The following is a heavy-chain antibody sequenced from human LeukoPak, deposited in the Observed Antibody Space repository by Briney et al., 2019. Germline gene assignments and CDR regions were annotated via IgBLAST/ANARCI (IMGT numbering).Heavy chain of an antibody. CDR3: ARFNYDFWSGYYTDAFDI. CDR2: IYYSGST. J-gene: IGHJ3*02. CDR1: GGPISSGGYY. V-gene: IGHV4-31*03. Sequence: SETLSLTCTVSGGPISSGGYYWSWIRQHPGKGLEWIGYIYYSGSTYYNPSLKSRVTISVDTSKNQFSLKLSSVTAADTAVYYCARFNYDFWSGYYTDAFDIWGQGTMVTVSS. D-gene: IGHD3-3*01.